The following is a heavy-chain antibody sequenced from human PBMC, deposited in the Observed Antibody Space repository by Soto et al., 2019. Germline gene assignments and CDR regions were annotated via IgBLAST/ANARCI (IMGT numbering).Heavy chain of an antibody. Sequence: QVQLVQSGAEVKKPGSSVKVSCKASGDTFTTNSLNWVRQAPGQGLEWMGGIIPVVGTTKYAQKYQDRVTITGDKSTNAAYMELSSLRSDDTAVYYCARGLLFATTHFDYWGQGTPVTVSS. V-gene: IGHV1-69*06. CDR1: GDTFTTNS. CDR2: IIPVVGTT. D-gene: IGHD3-10*02. J-gene: IGHJ4*02. CDR3: ARGLLFATTHFDY.